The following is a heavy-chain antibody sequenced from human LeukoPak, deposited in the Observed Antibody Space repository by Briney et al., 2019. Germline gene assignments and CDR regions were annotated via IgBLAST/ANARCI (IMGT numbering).Heavy chain of an antibody. CDR1: GFTFSSYW. Sequence: GGSLRLSCAASGFTFSSYWMHWVRQAPGKGLVWVSRINSDGSSTSYADSVKGRFTISRDNAKNTLYLQMNSLRAEDTAVYYCASHYDYVWGIGGDAFGIWGQGTMVTVSS. CDR2: INSDGSST. V-gene: IGHV3-74*01. CDR3: ASHYDYVWGIGGDAFGI. D-gene: IGHD3-16*01. J-gene: IGHJ3*02.